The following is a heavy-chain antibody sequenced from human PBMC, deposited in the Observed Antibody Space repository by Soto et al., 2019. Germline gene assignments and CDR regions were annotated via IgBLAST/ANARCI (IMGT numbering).Heavy chain of an antibody. CDR3: GRVMIGTSRHTDSDY. CDR1: DGFITNTHYW. CDR2: IHHSGST. Sequence: SETLSLTCGVSDGFITNTHYWWSWVRQPPGKGLEWIGEIHHSGSTNYNPSPRSRVTMSVDTSKNQFSLKVASVTAADTAIYYCGRVMIGTSRHTDSDYWGQGTQVTVSS. D-gene: IGHD2-2*01. J-gene: IGHJ4*02. V-gene: IGHV4-4*02.